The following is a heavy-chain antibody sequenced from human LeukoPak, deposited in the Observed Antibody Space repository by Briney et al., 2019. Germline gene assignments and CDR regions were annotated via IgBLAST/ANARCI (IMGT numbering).Heavy chain of an antibody. V-gene: IGHV4-34*01. D-gene: IGHD3-10*01. J-gene: IGHJ1*01. Sequence: PSETLSLTCAVYGGSFSGYYWSWIRQPPGKGLEWIGEINHSGSTNYNPSLKSRVTISVDTSKNQFSLKLSSVTAADTAVYYCASATMVRGVIITRRAEYFQHRGQGTLVTVSS. CDR1: GGSFSGYY. CDR3: ASATMVRGVIITRRAEYFQH. CDR2: INHSGST.